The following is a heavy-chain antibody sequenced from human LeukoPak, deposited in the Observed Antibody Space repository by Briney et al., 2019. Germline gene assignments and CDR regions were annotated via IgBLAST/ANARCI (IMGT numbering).Heavy chain of an antibody. J-gene: IGHJ4*02. V-gene: IGHV3-15*01. CDR2: IKSKIDGGTT. CDR1: GFTFSSAW. D-gene: IGHD2-15*01. Sequence: PGGSLRLSCAASGFTFSSAWMTWVRQAPGKGLEWVGRIKSKIDGGTTEYAAPVKGRFTISRDDSKNTVYLQMNSLQTEDTAVYHCTADRRYCSGGTCYYDRNYWGQGTLVTVSS. CDR3: TADRRYCSGGTCYYDRNY.